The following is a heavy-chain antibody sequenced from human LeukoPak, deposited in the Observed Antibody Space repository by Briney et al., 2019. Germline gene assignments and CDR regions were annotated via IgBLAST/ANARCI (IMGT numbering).Heavy chain of an antibody. V-gene: IGHV3-30*02. J-gene: IGHJ3*02. D-gene: IGHD3-3*01. Sequence: GGSLRLSCVAYGFTFSSYGMHWVRRAPGKGLEWVAFIRYDGSIKYYADSVKGRFTFSRDNSENILYLQMNNLREEDTAVYYCARTYYDYWSGPFAFDIWGQGTMVTVSS. CDR3: ARTYYDYWSGPFAFDI. CDR1: GFTFSSYG. CDR2: IRYDGSIK.